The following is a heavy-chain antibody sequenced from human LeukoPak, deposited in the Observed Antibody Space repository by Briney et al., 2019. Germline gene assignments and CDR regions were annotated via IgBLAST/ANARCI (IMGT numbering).Heavy chain of an antibody. J-gene: IGHJ4*02. CDR1: GYTISNYD. CDR3: ARHSGSGWQALGY. Sequence: ATLKLTCNASGYTISNYDISWVRQPPGLGLEWMGWTSYNGNTNYAQKLQNRVTMTTDTSTPTAYMELRSVESDDTAVYYCARHSGSGWQALGYWGQGTLVTVSS. D-gene: IGHD1-26*01. CDR2: TSYNGNT. V-gene: IGHV1-18*04.